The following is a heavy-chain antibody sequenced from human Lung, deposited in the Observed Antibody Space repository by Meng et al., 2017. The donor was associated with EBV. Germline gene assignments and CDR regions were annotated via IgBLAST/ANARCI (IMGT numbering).Heavy chain of an antibody. J-gene: IGHJ2*01. CDR1: GGSVSSGHYY. CDR3: AGVVGTFYWHFDL. CDR2: MYYSGGT. V-gene: IGHV4-61*01. Sequence: HVQLQESGPGLVKPSETLSLTCTVSGGSVSSGHYYWSWIRQPPGKGLEWIGYMYYSGGTNYDPSLKSRVTMSVDTSKNQFSLKLTSVTAADTAVYYCAGVVGTFYWHFDLWGRGTLVTVSS. D-gene: IGHD1-1*01.